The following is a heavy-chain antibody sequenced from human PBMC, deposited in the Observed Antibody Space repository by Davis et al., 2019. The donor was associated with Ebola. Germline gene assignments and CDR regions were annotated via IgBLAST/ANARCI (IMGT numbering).Heavy chain of an antibody. Sequence: GESLKISCAASGFTFSNYAMSWVRQAPGKGLEWVSAISGSGGSTYYADSVKGRFTISRDNSKNTLYLQMNSLRAEDTAVYYCAKDYSWDYWGQGTLVTVSS. V-gene: IGHV3-23*01. CDR2: ISGSGGST. CDR3: AKDYSWDY. D-gene: IGHD2-15*01. J-gene: IGHJ4*02. CDR1: GFTFSNYA.